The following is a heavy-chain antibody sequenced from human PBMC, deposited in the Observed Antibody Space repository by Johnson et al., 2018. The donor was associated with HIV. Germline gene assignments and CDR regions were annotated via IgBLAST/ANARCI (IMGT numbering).Heavy chain of an antibody. CDR1: GFTFDDYG. CDR3: ARDQEGFYDSVFDI. D-gene: IGHD3-3*01. V-gene: IGHV3-20*04. Sequence: VQLLESGGGLVQPGRSLRLSCAASGFTFDDYGMNWVRQAPGKGLEWVSGIYWNGGPTYYADSVKGRFTISRDNAKNSLYLQMNSLRAEDTALYFCARDQEGFYDSVFDIWGQGTMVTVSS. CDR2: IYWNGGPT. J-gene: IGHJ3*02.